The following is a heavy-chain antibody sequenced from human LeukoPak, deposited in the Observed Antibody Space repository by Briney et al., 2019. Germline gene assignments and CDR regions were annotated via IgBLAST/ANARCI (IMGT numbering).Heavy chain of an antibody. D-gene: IGHD1-26*01. CDR1: GFTFSSYE. CDR3: ASGWDRSAPTTPFDY. CDR2: ISSGTTI. J-gene: IGHJ4*02. Sequence: GGSLRLSCAASGFTFSSYEMNWVRQAPGKGLEWVSDISSGTTIYYADSVKGRFTISRDNAKNSLYLQMNSLRAEDTAVYYCASGWDRSAPTTPFDYWGQGTLVTVSS. V-gene: IGHV3-48*03.